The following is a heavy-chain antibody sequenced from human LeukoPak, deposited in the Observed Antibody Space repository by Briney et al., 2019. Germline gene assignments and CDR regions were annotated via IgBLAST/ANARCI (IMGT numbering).Heavy chain of an antibody. D-gene: IGHD5-18*01. CDR2: ISSSSSYI. CDR1: GFTFSSYS. V-gene: IGHV3-21*04. Sequence: PGGSLRLSCAASGFTFSSYSMNWVRQAPGKGLEWVSSISSSSSYIYYADSVKGRFTISRDNAKKSLYLQLNSLRAEDTAVYYCARDLDSYGTFDYWGQGTLVTVSS. CDR3: ARDLDSYGTFDY. J-gene: IGHJ4*02.